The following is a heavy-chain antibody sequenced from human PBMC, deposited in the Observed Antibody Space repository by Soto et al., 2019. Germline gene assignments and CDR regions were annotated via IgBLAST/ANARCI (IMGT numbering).Heavy chain of an antibody. J-gene: IGHJ4*02. CDR3: AIRLTLIGVNKLSPHADY. D-gene: IGHD2-21*01. Sequence: EVHLLESGGGLVQPGGSPRLSCAASGFTFSNHAMSWVRQTPGEGLEWVSGISFSGDNTYYADSVRGRFTVSRDNSKSTLYLQMNGLRAEYTAVYYCAIRLTLIGVNKLSPHADYRGQGTLVTVSS. V-gene: IGHV3-23*01. CDR1: GFTFSNHA. CDR2: ISFSGDNT.